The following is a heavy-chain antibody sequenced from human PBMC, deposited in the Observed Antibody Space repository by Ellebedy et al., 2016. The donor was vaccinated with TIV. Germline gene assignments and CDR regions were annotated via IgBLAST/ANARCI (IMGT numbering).Heavy chain of an antibody. CDR1: GYTFTGYY. CDR3: ARDGLWFGELLSPFDY. V-gene: IGHV1-2*04. J-gene: IGHJ4*02. D-gene: IGHD3-10*01. Sequence: ASVKVSXKASGYTFTGYYMHWVRQAPGQGLEWMGWINPNSGGTNYAQKFQGWVTITRDTSASTAYMELRSLRSDDTAVYYCARDGLWFGELLSPFDYWGQGTLVTVSS. CDR2: INPNSGGT.